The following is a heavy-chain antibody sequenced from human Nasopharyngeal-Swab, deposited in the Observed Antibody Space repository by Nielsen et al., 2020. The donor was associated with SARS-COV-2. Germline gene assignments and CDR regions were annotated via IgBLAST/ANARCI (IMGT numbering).Heavy chain of an antibody. CDR2: INHSGST. Sequence: RQAPGKGLEWIGEINHSGSTNYNPSLKSRVTISVDTSKNQFSLKLSSVTAADTAVYYCARGKVGATLVAGRTRPENWFDPWGQGTLGTVSS. D-gene: IGHD1-26*01. V-gene: IGHV4-34*09. CDR3: ARGKVGATLVAGRTRPENWFDP. J-gene: IGHJ5*02.